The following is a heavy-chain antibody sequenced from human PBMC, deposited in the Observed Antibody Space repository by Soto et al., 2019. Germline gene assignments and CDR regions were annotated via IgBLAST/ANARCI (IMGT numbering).Heavy chain of an antibody. D-gene: IGHD3-9*01. CDR3: ARDQALRYFDWSIFDY. J-gene: IGHJ4*02. Sequence: GGSLRLSCAASGFTFSTYWMHWVRQAPGKGLVWVSRINSDGSTTDYADSVKGRFTISRDNSKNTLYLQMNSLRAEDTAVYYCARDQALRYFDWSIFDYWGQGTLVTVSS. CDR1: GFTFSTYW. CDR2: INSDGSTT. V-gene: IGHV3-74*01.